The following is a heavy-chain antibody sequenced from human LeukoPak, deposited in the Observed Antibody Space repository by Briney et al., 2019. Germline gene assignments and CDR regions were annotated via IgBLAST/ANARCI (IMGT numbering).Heavy chain of an antibody. D-gene: IGHD1-26*01. CDR1: GFTFSSYS. CDR3: AVERELPFDY. Sequence: GGSLRLSCAASGFTFSSYSMNWVRQAPGKGLEWVSSISSSSSYIYYADSVKVRFTISRDNAKNSLYLQMNSLRAEDTAVYYCAVERELPFDYWGQGTLVTVSS. CDR2: ISSSSSYI. V-gene: IGHV3-21*01. J-gene: IGHJ4*02.